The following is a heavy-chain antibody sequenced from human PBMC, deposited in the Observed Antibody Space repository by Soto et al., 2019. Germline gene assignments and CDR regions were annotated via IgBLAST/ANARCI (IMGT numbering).Heavy chain of an antibody. CDR2: MNPNSGNT. CDR3: AVNEGSSSWIVVDY. Sequence: ASVKVSCKASGYTFTSYDINWVRQATGQGLEWMGWMNPNSGNTGYAQKFQGRVTMTRNTSISTAYMELSSLRSEDTAVYYCAVNEGSSSWIVVDYWGQGTLVTVSS. CDR1: GYTFTSYD. V-gene: IGHV1-8*01. J-gene: IGHJ4*02. D-gene: IGHD6-6*01.